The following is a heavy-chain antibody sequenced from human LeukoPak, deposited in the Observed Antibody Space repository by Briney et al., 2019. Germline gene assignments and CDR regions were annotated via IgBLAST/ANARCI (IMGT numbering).Heavy chain of an antibody. CDR3: ARHPGKRSYFDY. Sequence: SETLSLTCTVSGGSISSYYWSWIRQPPGKGLEWIGYIYTSGSTNYNPSLKSRVTISVDTSKNQFSLKLSSVTAADTAVYYCARHPGKRSYFDYWGQGTLVTVSS. V-gene: IGHV4-4*09. CDR1: GGSISSYY. CDR2: IYTSGST. D-gene: IGHD1-1*01. J-gene: IGHJ4*02.